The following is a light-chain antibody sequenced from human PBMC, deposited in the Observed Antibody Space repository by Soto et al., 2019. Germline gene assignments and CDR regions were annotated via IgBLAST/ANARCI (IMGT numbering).Light chain of an antibody. J-gene: IGKJ1*01. CDR1: QSVYSS. CDR2: DAS. CDR3: QQYAGSPRT. V-gene: IGKV3-20*01. Sequence: ETVMTQSPATLSVSPGERATLSCRASQSVYSSLAWYQQKPGQAPRLLISDASNRATGIPARFSGSGSGTDFTLTINRVEPEDFAVYFCQQYAGSPRTFGQGTRWIS.